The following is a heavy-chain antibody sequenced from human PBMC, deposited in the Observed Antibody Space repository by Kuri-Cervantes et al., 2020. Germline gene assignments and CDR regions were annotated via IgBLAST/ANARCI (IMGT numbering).Heavy chain of an antibody. J-gene: IGHJ4*02. Sequence: GESLKISCAASGFTFSSYGMHWVRQAPGKGLEWVAFIRYDGSNKYYADSVKGRFTISRDNSKNTLYLQMNSLRAEDTAVYFCAKETDSGSYHDYWGQGTLVTVSS. CDR1: GFTFSSYG. D-gene: IGHD1-26*01. V-gene: IGHV3-30*02. CDR2: IRYDGSNK. CDR3: AKETDSGSYHDY.